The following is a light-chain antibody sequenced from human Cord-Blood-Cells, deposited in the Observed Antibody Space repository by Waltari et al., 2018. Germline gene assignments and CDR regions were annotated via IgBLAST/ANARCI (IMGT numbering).Light chain of an antibody. J-gene: IGKJ4*01. CDR2: WAS. Sequence: DIVMTQSQDSLAVYLGERATINCKSSQSVLYSSNNKNYLAWYPQKPGQPPKLLIYWASTRESGVPDRFSGSGSGTDFTLTISSLQAEDVAVYYCQQYYSTPLTFGGGTKVEIK. CDR1: QSVLYSSNNKNY. CDR3: QQYYSTPLT. V-gene: IGKV4-1*01.